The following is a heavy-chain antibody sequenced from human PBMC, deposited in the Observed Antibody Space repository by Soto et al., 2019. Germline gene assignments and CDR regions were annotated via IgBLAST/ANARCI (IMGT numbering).Heavy chain of an antibody. CDR2: TRNRANSYTT. Sequence: EVQLVESGGGLVQPGGSLRVSCAASGFSFSDYYLDWVRQAPGKGLEWVGRTRNRANSYTTEYAASVKGRFTISRDDSKNSLYLQMNRLKTDDTAVYYCTREEGCYGMDVWGQGTTVTVSS. CDR1: GFSFSDYY. J-gene: IGHJ6*02. D-gene: IGHD6-19*01. CDR3: TREEGCYGMDV. V-gene: IGHV3-72*01.